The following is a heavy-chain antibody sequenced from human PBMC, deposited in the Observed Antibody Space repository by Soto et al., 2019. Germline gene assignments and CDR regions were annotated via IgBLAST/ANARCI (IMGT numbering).Heavy chain of an antibody. CDR1: GDSIRSYY. CDR3: AGEGALATFGGV. D-gene: IGHD3-3*01. Sequence: LETLSLTCAVSGDSIRSYYWTGSRQPPGRGLEWIGHVYYGGSTNYNPSLQSRVTISLDTSKNQFSLRLTSMTAADTAVYYCAGEGALATFGGVWGQGTRVTFSS. J-gene: IGHJ4*02. V-gene: IGHV4-59*01. CDR2: VYYGGST.